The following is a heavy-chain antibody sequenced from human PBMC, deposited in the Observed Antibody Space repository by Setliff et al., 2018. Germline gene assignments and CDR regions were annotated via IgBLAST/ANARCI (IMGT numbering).Heavy chain of an antibody. D-gene: IGHD3-22*01. CDR1: GGSISSYY. CDR3: ARSRYYYDSSGYYYYFDY. Sequence: PSETLSLTCTVSGGSISSYYWSWTRQPPGKGLEWIGYIYTSGSTNYNPSLKSRVTMSVDTSKNQFSLKLSSVTAADTAVYYCARSRYYYDSSGYYYYFDYWGQGTLVTVSS. CDR2: IYTSGST. V-gene: IGHV4-4*08. J-gene: IGHJ4*02.